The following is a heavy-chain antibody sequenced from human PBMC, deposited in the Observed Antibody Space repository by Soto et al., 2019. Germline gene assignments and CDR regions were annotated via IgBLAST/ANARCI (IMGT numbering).Heavy chain of an antibody. V-gene: IGHV4-31*03. CDR2: IDYSGTT. CDR1: GGSIISSGYY. D-gene: IGHD2-15*01. CDR3: VRAGVDYGGSSI. J-gene: IGHJ3*02. Sequence: QVQLQESGPGLVKPSQTLSLTCTVSGGSIISSGYYWSWLRQHPGKGLEWIGYIDYSGTTNNNPSLNSRVTISVDTTKDQFSLNLSSVTAADTALYYCVRAGVDYGGSSIWGHGTMVTVSS.